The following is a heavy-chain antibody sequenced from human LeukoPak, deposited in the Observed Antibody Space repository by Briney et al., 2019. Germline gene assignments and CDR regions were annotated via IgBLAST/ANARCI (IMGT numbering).Heavy chain of an antibody. D-gene: IGHD6-13*01. CDR3: ARTIAAAKYNRFDP. V-gene: IGHV3-48*04. J-gene: IGHJ5*02. CDR2: ISSSSSTI. CDR1: GFTFSSYS. Sequence: PGGSLRLSCAASGFTFSSYSMNWVRQAPGKGLEWVSYISSSSSTIYYADSVKGRFTISRDNAKNSLYLQMNSLRAEDTAVYYCARTIAAAKYNRFDPWGQGTLVTVSS.